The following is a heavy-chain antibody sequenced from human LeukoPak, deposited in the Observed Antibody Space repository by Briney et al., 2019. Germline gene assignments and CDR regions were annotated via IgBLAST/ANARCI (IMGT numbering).Heavy chain of an antibody. J-gene: IGHJ4*02. CDR1: GHTFTNYA. CDR3: ATSEEGR. CDR2: INVGNGDT. V-gene: IGHV1-3*01. Sequence: GSSVKVSCKASGHTFTNYAIHWVRQGPGQRLEWVGWINVGNGDTKYSQRFQGRVTITRDTSASTAYMELSRLRSEDTAVYYCATSEEGRWGQGTLVTVSS. D-gene: IGHD2-15*01.